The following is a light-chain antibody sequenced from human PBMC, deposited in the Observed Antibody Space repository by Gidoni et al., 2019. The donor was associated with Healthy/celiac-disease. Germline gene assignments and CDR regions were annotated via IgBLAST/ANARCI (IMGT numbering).Light chain of an antibody. CDR1: QSVSSSY. J-gene: IGKJ1*01. CDR3: QQYGSLTWT. V-gene: IGKV3-20*01. Sequence: EIVLTQSPGTLSLSPVERATLSCRASQSVSSSYLAWYQQKPGQAPRLLIYGASSRATGIPDRFSGSGSGTDFTLTISRLEPEDFAVYYCQQYGSLTWTFGQGTKVEIK. CDR2: GAS.